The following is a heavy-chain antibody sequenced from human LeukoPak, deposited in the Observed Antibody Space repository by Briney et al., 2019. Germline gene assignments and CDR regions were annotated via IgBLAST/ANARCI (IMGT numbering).Heavy chain of an antibody. D-gene: IGHD6-19*01. J-gene: IGHJ4*02. CDR2: IYSGGST. CDR1: GFTVSSNY. V-gene: IGHV3-66*01. Sequence: GGSLRLSCAASGFTVSSNYMSWVRQAPGKGLEWVSVIYSGGSTYYADSVKGRFTISRDNSKNTLYLQMNSLRAEDTAVYHCARVHPSYSSGWDPFDYWGQGTLVTVSS. CDR3: ARVHPSYSSGWDPFDY.